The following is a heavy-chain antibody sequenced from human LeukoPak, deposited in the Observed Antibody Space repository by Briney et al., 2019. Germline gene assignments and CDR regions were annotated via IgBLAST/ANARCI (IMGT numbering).Heavy chain of an antibody. CDR1: GFTFSSYG. D-gene: IGHD1-26*01. CDR2: ISYDGSNK. V-gene: IGHV3-30*18. Sequence: GGSLRLSCAASGFTFSSYGMHWVRQAPGKGLEWVAVISYDGSNKYYADSVKGRFTISGDNSKNTLYLQMNSLRAEDTAVYYCAKDRTSGSHTGDYWGQGTLVTVSS. CDR3: AKDRTSGSHTGDY. J-gene: IGHJ4*02.